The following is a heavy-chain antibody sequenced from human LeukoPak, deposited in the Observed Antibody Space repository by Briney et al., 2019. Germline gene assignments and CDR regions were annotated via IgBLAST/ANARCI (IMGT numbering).Heavy chain of an antibody. CDR3: ARVTRFLKGYIAAAQGAFDI. V-gene: IGHV1-69*13. CDR1: GGTFSSYA. D-gene: IGHD6-13*01. Sequence: ASVKVSCKASGGTFSSYAISWVRQAPGQGLEWMGGIIPIFGTANYAQKFQGRVTITADESTSTAYMELSSLRSEDTAVYYCARVTRFLKGYIAAAQGAFDIWGQGTMVTVSS. J-gene: IGHJ3*02. CDR2: IIPIFGTA.